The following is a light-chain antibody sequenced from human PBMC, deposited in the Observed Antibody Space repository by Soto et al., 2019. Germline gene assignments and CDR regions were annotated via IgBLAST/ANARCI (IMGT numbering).Light chain of an antibody. J-gene: IGLJ1*01. CDR2: ENN. V-gene: IGLV1-51*02. CDR3: GTWDSSLSARV. CDR1: SSNIGNNY. Sequence: QSVLTQPPSVSAAPGQKVTISCSGSSSNIGNNYVSWYQQLPGTAPKLLIYENNKRPSGIPDRFSGSKSGTSATLGITGLKTGDEADYYCGTWDSSLSARVFGTGTXVTV.